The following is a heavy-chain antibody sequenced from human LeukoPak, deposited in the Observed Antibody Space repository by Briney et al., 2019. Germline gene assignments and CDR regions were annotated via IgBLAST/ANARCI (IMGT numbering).Heavy chain of an antibody. J-gene: IGHJ4*02. Sequence: AGGSLRLSCAASGFTFSSYSMNWVRQAPGKGLEWVSYISSSSSTIYYADSVKGRFTISRDNAKNSLYLQMNSLRAEDTAVYYCARDMDGGVRRSYFDYWGQGTLVTVCS. CDR3: ARDMDGGVRRSYFDY. CDR2: ISSSSSTI. CDR1: GFTFSSYS. V-gene: IGHV3-48*04. D-gene: IGHD4-23*01.